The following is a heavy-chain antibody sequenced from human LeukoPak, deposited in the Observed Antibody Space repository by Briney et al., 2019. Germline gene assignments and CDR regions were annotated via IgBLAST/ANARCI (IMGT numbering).Heavy chain of an antibody. CDR3: ARADTMIVVALVDY. CDR1: GFTFSSYG. CDR2: IRHDGSNK. Sequence: GGSLRLSCAASGFTFSSYGMHWVRQAPGKGLEWVAFIRHDGSNKYYADSVKGRFTISRDNSKNTLYLQMNSLRAEDTAVYYCARADTMIVVALVDYWGQGTLVTVSS. V-gene: IGHV3-30*02. J-gene: IGHJ4*02. D-gene: IGHD3-22*01.